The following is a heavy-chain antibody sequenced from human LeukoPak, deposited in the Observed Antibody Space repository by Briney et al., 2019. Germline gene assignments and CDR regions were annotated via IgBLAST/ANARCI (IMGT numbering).Heavy chain of an antibody. CDR2: ICPGDSDT. D-gene: IGHD1-26*01. Sequence: GESLKISCEASGYSFTTYWIGWVRPLPGKGLEWMGIICPGDSDTRYSPSFQGQVTISADKSTSTAYLQWSSLKASDTAMYYCAKSHGGGATHSWGQGTLVTVST. CDR1: GYSFTTYW. V-gene: IGHV5-51*01. CDR3: AKSHGGGATHS. J-gene: IGHJ4*02.